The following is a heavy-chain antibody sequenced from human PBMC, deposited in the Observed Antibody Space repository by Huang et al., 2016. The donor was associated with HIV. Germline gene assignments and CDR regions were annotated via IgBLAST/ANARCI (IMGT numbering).Heavy chain of an antibody. CDR3: ARGRYSLMGRGVMAFGLDV. D-gene: IGHD3-10*01. J-gene: IGHJ6*02. V-gene: IGHV1-8*01. CDR1: EYTFTSYD. Sequence: HVPLVHSGPELTEPGASVQVSCTPSEYTFTSYDINWVRQATGQGVEGMGWMNPNTGSTRYAQKFQGRVTMTRNTSISTASLELSSLRSEDTAVYYGARGRYSLMGRGVMAFGLDVWGQGTTVTVSS. CDR2: MNPNTGST.